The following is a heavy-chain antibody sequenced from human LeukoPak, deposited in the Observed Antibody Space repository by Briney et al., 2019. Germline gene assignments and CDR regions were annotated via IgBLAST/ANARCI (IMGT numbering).Heavy chain of an antibody. J-gene: IGHJ4*02. Sequence: GGSQRLSCAASGFTFSDYYMSWIRQAPGKGLEWVSYISSSSSYTNYADSVKGRFTISRDNAKNSLYLQMNSLRAEDTAVYYCAREFGDYVWGSYRHYYFDYWGQGTLVTVSS. CDR3: AREFGDYVWGSYRHYYFDY. D-gene: IGHD3-16*02. V-gene: IGHV3-11*06. CDR1: GFTFSDYY. CDR2: ISSSSSYT.